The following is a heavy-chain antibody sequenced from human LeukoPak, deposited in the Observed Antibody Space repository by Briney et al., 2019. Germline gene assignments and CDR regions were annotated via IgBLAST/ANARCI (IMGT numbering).Heavy chain of an antibody. Sequence: GGSLRLSCAASGFTFDDYAMQWVRQAPGKGLEWVSGISWNSGSIGYADSVKGRFTISRDNAKNYLYLQMNSLRAEDMALYYCAKDSSSWFDAFDIWGQGTMVTVSS. CDR3: AKDSSSWFDAFDI. CDR2: ISWNSGSI. V-gene: IGHV3-9*03. D-gene: IGHD6-13*01. J-gene: IGHJ3*02. CDR1: GFTFDDYA.